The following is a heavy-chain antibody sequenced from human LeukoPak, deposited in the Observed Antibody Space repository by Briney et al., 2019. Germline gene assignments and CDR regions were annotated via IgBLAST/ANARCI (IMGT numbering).Heavy chain of an antibody. CDR1: GESTRSYY. Sequence: SETLSLTCTVSGESTRSYYWSWIRQPAGKGLEWIGRIYAGGNTNYNPSLKSRVTMSIDTSKNQFSLKLTSVTAADTAVYFCSRAVAGSVGWFDPWGQGTLVTVSS. CDR3: SRAVAGSVGWFDP. CDR2: IYAGGNT. D-gene: IGHD6-19*01. V-gene: IGHV4-4*07. J-gene: IGHJ5*02.